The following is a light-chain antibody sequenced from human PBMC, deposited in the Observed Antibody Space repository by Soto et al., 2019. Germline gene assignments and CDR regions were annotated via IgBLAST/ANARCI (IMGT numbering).Light chain of an antibody. J-gene: IGKJ5*01. CDR3: QQYGGSPIT. V-gene: IGKV3-20*01. CDR2: GAS. CDR1: QSVTTR. Sequence: EIVLTQSPDTLSLSPGGRATLSCRASQSVTTRLAWYQQKPGQPPRLLISGASVRASGVPVRISGSVSGTDFTLTISRLEPEDFALYYCQQYGGSPITCGLGTRLEVK.